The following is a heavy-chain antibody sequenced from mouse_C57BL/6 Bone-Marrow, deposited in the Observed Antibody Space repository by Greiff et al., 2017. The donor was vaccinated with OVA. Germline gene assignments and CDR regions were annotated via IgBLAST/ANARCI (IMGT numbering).Heavy chain of an antibody. D-gene: IGHD2-1*01. CDR3: AKRGGNPFDY. Sequence: VQLQESGPELVKPGASVKISCKASGYAFSSSWMNWVKQRPGKGLEWIGRIYPGDGDTNYNGKFKGKATLTADKSSSTAYMQLSSLTSEDSAVYFCAKRGGNPFDYWGQGTTPTVSS. CDR2: IYPGDGDT. V-gene: IGHV1-82*01. J-gene: IGHJ2*01. CDR1: GYAFSSSW.